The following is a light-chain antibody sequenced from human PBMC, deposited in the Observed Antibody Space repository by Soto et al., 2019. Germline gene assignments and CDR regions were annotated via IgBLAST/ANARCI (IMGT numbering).Light chain of an antibody. J-gene: IGLJ1*01. CDR3: CSYTTSHTRQIV. V-gene: IGLV2-14*01. CDR1: SSDVGGYNY. Sequence: QSALTQPASVSGSPGQSITISCTGTSSDVGGYNYVSWYQQHPGKAPKFMIYDVSNRPSGVSNRFSGSKSGNTASLTISGLQADDEADYYCCSYTTSHTRQIVVGTGTKLTVL. CDR2: DVS.